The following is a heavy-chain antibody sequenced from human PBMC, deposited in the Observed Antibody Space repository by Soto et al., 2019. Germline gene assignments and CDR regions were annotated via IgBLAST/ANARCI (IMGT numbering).Heavy chain of an antibody. J-gene: IGHJ6*02. CDR3: AMVDVYVTPSPQDV. D-gene: IGHD3-16*01. CDR2: INTYNGNT. V-gene: IGHV1-18*01. CDR1: GYTFTRYG. Sequence: QVQLVQSVAEVKNPGASVKVSCKASGYTFTRYGIGWARQAPGQGLEWMGWINTYNGNTNYAQNVQGRVTLTTDTSTSTAYMELRNLRSNDTAIYYCAMVDVYVTPSPQDVWGQGTTVIVSS.